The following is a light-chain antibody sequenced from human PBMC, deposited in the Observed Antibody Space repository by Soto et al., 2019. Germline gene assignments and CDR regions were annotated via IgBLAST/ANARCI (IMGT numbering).Light chain of an antibody. CDR1: QSVSRY. CDR2: GAS. J-gene: IGKJ1*01. V-gene: IGKV3-15*01. CDR3: QQYNSLWT. Sequence: EIVLTQSPATLSLSPGERATLSCRASQSVSRYLAWYQQKPGQAPRLLIYGASTRATGIPARFSGSGSGTEFTLTISSLQPDDFATYYCQQYNSLWTFGQGTKVDIK.